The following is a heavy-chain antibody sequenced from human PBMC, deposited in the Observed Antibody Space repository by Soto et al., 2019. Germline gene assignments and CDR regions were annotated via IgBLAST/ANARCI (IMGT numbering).Heavy chain of an antibody. V-gene: IGHV3-23*01. CDR2: ISVSGSVT. Sequence: XGSLRLTFAASGFIFRNYGLGWVRQAPGKGLEWVSDISVSGSVTNYADSVKGRCTISRDNSNNTLSLQMDSLRAEDTAVYYCAHGGVAAARGYFDNWGQGTRVTVSS. J-gene: IGHJ4*02. CDR3: AHGGVAAARGYFDN. CDR1: GFIFRNYG. D-gene: IGHD6-13*01.